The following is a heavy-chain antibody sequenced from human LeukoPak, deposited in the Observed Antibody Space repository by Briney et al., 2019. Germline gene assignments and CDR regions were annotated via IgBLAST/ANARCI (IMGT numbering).Heavy chain of an antibody. Sequence: SETLSLTCTVSGGSISSYYWSWIRQPPGKGLEWIGYIYYSGSTNYNPSLKSRVTISVDTSKNQFSLKLSSVTAADTAVYYCARDTNWGSVDYWGQGTLVTVSS. D-gene: IGHD7-27*01. J-gene: IGHJ4*02. CDR3: ARDTNWGSVDY. V-gene: IGHV4-59*01. CDR2: IYYSGST. CDR1: GGSISSYY.